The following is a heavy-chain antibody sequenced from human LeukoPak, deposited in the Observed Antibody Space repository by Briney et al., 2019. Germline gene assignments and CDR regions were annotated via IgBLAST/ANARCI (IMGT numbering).Heavy chain of an antibody. CDR2: IYYSGST. D-gene: IGHD5-12*01. V-gene: IGHV4-59*01. J-gene: IGHJ6*03. Sequence: SETLSLTCTVSGGSISSYYWSWIRQPPGKGLEWIGYIYYSGSTNYDPSLKSRVTISLDTSKNQFSLKLSSVTAADTAVYYCARGRGYSGYFGYYYMDVWGKGTTVTISS. CDR3: ARGRGYSGYFGYYYMDV. CDR1: GGSISSYY.